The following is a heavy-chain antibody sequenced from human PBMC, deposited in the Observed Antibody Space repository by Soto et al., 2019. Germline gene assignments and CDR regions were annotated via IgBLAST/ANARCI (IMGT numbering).Heavy chain of an antibody. CDR1: GSTFSSYA. CDR2: ISGSGGST. Sequence: PGGSLRLSCAASGSTFSSYAMSWVRQAPGKGLEWVSAISGSGGSTYYADSVKGRFTISRDNSKNTLYLQMNSLRAEDTAVYYCAKDLTRYYGMDVWGQGTTVTVSS. D-gene: IGHD1-1*01. V-gene: IGHV3-23*01. J-gene: IGHJ6*02. CDR3: AKDLTRYYGMDV.